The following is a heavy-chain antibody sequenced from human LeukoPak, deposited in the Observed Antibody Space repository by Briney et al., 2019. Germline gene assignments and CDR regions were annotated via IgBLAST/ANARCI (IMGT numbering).Heavy chain of an antibody. Sequence: PGGSLRLPCAASGFTFSSYAMSWVRQAPGKGLEWVSAISGSGGSTYYADSVKGRFTISRDNSKNTLYLQMNSLRAEDTAVYYCAKDLAARPPYYYYYYMDVWGEGTTVTVSS. CDR1: GFTFSSYA. J-gene: IGHJ6*03. CDR2: ISGSGGST. D-gene: IGHD6-6*01. V-gene: IGHV3-23*01. CDR3: AKDLAARPPYYYYYYMDV.